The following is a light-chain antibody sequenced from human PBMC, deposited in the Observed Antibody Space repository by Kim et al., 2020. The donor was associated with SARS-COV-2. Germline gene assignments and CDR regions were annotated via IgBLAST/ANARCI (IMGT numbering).Light chain of an antibody. CDR1: SLRNSS. CDR3: CSRDSTAKEYV. CDR2: GEN. V-gene: IGLV3-19*01. J-gene: IGLJ1*01. Sequence: ALGQTVRTTCQGDSLRNSSASWYQKKPGQAPILVMSGENDRPSGIPDRFSGSSSGSTASLTITGTQAEDEADYYCCSRDSTAKEYVFGTGTKVTVL.